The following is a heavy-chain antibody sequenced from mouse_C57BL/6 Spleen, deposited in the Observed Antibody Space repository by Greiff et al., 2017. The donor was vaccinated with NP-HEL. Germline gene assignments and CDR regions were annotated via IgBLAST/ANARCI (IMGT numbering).Heavy chain of an antibody. Sequence: VKLMESGPELVKPGASVKISCKASGYAFSSSWMNWVKQRPGKGLEWIGRIYPGDGDTNYNGKFKGKATLTADKSSSTAYMQLSSLTSEDSAVYFCAREDDDNYGGYFDVWGTGTTVTVSS. CDR1: GYAFSSSW. V-gene: IGHV1-82*01. CDR3: AREDDDNYGGYFDV. D-gene: IGHD2-1*01. J-gene: IGHJ1*03. CDR2: IYPGDGDT.